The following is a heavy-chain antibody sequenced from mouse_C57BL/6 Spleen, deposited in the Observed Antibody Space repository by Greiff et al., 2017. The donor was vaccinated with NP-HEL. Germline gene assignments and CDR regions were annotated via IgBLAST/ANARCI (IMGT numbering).Heavy chain of an antibody. V-gene: IGHV1-82*01. CDR2: SYPGDGDT. J-gene: IGHJ4*01. Sequence: LLESGPELVKPGASVKISCKASGYAFSSSWMNWVKQRPGKGLEWIGRSYPGDGDTNYNGKFKGKATLTADKSSSTAYMQLSSLTSEDSAVYFCARAQGYAMDYWGQGTSVTVSS. CDR1: GYAFSSSW. CDR3: ARAQGYAMDY. D-gene: IGHD3-2*02.